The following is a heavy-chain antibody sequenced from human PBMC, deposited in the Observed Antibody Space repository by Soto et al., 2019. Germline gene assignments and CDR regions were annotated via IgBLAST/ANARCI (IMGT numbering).Heavy chain of an antibody. CDR3: ARVPRCGSSGCYSCFDL. Sequence: GVSLRLSCAASGFIFSNYYMHWVRQAPGKGPVWVSRISSDGTTTTYADSVKGRFTISRDNAKNTLYLQVNSLRADDTAVYYCARVPRCGSSGCYSCFDLWGQGALVTVSS. CDR1: GFIFSNYY. V-gene: IGHV3-74*01. CDR2: ISSDGTTT. D-gene: IGHD1-26*01. J-gene: IGHJ4*02.